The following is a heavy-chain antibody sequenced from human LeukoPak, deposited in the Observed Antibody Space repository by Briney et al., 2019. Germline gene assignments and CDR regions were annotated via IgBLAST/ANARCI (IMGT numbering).Heavy chain of an antibody. D-gene: IGHD3-22*01. CDR1: GGSISNYY. J-gene: IGHJ6*02. Sequence: SETLSLTCTVSGGSISNYYWSWIRQPPGKGLEWIGYIYYSGSTNYNPSLKSRVTISVDTSKNQFSLNLSSVTAADTAMYYCARDRSPEGYYDSSHWDYYHGMDVWGQGTTVTVSS. V-gene: IGHV4-59*01. CDR2: IYYSGST. CDR3: ARDRSPEGYYDSSHWDYYHGMDV.